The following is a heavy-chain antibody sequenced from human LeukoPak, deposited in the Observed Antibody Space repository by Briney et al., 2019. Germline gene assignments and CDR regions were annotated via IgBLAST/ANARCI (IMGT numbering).Heavy chain of an antibody. J-gene: IGHJ4*02. Sequence: GGSLRLSCAAPGFTFSSNYMSWVRQAPGKGLEWVSVIYSGGSTYYADSVKGRFTISRDNSKNTLYLQMNSLRAEDTAVYYCARPSRGAGLDYWGQGTLVTVSS. CDR2: IYSGGST. CDR3: ARPSRGAGLDY. D-gene: IGHD6-6*01. V-gene: IGHV3-53*01. CDR1: GFTFSSNY.